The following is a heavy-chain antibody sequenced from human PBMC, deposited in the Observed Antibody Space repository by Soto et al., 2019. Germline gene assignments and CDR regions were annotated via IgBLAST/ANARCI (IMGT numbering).Heavy chain of an antibody. CDR2: IYTSGST. CDR3: ARDSYDYVWGSYRPEPALDY. V-gene: IGHV4-4*07. J-gene: IGHJ4*02. D-gene: IGHD3-16*02. Sequence: QVQLQESGPGLVKPSETLSLTCTVSGGSISSYYWSWIRQPAGKGLEWIGRIYTSGSTNYNPSLQSRVTMSVDTSKNQFSLKLSSVTAAYTAVYYCARDSYDYVWGSYRPEPALDYWGQGTLVTVSS. CDR1: GGSISSYY.